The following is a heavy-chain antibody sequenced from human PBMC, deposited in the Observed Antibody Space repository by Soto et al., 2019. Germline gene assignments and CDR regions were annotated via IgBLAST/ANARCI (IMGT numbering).Heavy chain of an antibody. CDR3: AKWLRGGSFYCDF. CDR2: VQSNHVT. D-gene: IGHD1-26*01. CDR1: GFTFGSYA. Sequence: GGSLRLSCQVSGFTFGSYAMSWVRRAPGKGLEWVALVQSNHVTYYADSVRGRFTVSRDNSKNTVYLQMDSLRVEDTALYYCAKWLRGGSFYCDFWGQGAMVTVSS. V-gene: IGHV3-23*01. J-gene: IGHJ4*02.